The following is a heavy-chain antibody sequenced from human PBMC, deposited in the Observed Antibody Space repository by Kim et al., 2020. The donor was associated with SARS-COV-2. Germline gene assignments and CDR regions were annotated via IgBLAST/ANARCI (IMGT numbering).Heavy chain of an antibody. J-gene: IGHJ5*02. V-gene: IGHV3-64D*06. CDR3: VKDPTIWFGELLYRWFDP. CDR1: GFTFSSYA. Sequence: GGSLRLSCSASGFTFSSYAMHWVRQAPGKGLEYVSAISSNGGSTYYADSVKGRFTISRDNSKNTLYLQMSSLRAEDTAVYYCVKDPTIWFGELLYRWFDPWGQGTLVTVSS. D-gene: IGHD3-10*01. CDR2: ISSNGGST.